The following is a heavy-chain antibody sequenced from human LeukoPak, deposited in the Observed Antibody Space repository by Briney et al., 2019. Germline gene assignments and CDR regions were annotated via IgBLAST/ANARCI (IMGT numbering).Heavy chain of an antibody. Sequence: PGGSLRLSCAASGFTFDDYAMHWVRQAPGKGLEWVSGISWNSGSIGYADSVKGRFTISRDNAKNSLYLQMNSLRAEDTALYYCAKMDYYDSSGYYYDDYWGQGTLVTVSS. CDR3: AKMDYYDSSGYYYDDY. CDR1: GFTFDDYA. V-gene: IGHV3-9*01. J-gene: IGHJ4*02. D-gene: IGHD3-22*01. CDR2: ISWNSGSI.